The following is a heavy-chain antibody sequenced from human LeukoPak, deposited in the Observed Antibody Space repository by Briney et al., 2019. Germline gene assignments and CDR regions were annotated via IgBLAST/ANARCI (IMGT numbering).Heavy chain of an antibody. Sequence: SETLSLTCAVYGGSFSGYYWSWIRQPPGKGLEWIGEINHSGSTNYNPSLKSRVTISVDTSKNQFSLKLSSVTAADTAVYYCARHEPGLWFGEADIWGQGTMVTVSS. V-gene: IGHV4-34*01. CDR1: GGSFSGYY. CDR2: INHSGST. J-gene: IGHJ3*02. D-gene: IGHD3-10*01. CDR3: ARHEPGLWFGEADI.